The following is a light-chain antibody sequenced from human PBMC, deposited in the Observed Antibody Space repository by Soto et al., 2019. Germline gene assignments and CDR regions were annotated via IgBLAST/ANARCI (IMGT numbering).Light chain of an antibody. J-gene: IGKJ4*01. CDR2: AAS. V-gene: IGKV3-15*01. CDR1: QSVRTD. CDR3: QQYNKWPPLT. Sequence: IVMTQSPSTLSVSPGAIATLSCRASQSVRTDLAWYQQKPGQPPRLLIYAASTRATGVPARFSGSGSGTEFTLTISSLQSEDFGVYYCQQYNKWPPLTFGGGTKVDIK.